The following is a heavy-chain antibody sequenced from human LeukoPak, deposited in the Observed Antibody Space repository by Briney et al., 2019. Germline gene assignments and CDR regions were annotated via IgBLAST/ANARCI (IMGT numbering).Heavy chain of an antibody. D-gene: IGHD4-17*01. Sequence: PSETLSLTCTVSGGSVSSGSYYWSWIRQPPGKGLEWIGYIYYSGSTNYNPSLKSRVTISVDTSKNQISLKLSSVTAADTAVYYCARDNYGPDAFDIWGQGTMVTVSS. V-gene: IGHV4-61*01. CDR1: GGSVSSGSYY. CDR3: ARDNYGPDAFDI. J-gene: IGHJ3*02. CDR2: IYYSGST.